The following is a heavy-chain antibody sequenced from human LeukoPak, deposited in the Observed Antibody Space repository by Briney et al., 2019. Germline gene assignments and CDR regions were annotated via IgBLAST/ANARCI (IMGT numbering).Heavy chain of an antibody. D-gene: IGHD5/OR15-5a*01. Sequence: GGSLRLSCAASGFTFSSYSMNWVRQAPGKGLEWVSYISSSSSTIYYADSVKGRFTISRDDAKNSLYLQMNSLRAEDTAVYYCARSTGIASPYYFDYWGQGTLVTVSS. CDR3: ARSTGIASPYYFDY. CDR2: ISSSSSTI. V-gene: IGHV3-48*04. CDR1: GFTFSSYS. J-gene: IGHJ4*02.